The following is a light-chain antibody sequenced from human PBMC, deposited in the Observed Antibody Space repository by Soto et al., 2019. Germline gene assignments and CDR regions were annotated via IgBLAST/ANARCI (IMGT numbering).Light chain of an antibody. V-gene: IGKV3-20*01. Sequence: EVVLTQSPGSLSLSPGQRATLSCRASQSVDSTFFAWYQKKPGQAPRLLIYGASKRPTGIPDRFSVSASGTDFTLIISRLEHEDFAVYYGQQYMSSVTFGQGTKVEIK. J-gene: IGKJ1*01. CDR1: QSVDSTF. CDR2: GAS. CDR3: QQYMSSVT.